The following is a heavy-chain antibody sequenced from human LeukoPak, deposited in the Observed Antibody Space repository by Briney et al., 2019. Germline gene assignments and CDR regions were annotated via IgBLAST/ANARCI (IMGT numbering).Heavy chain of an antibody. D-gene: IGHD4-23*01. Sequence: GGSLRLYCAASGFAFKTYAMSWVRQAPGKGLEWVPDISASGGSTYYADSVKGRFTTSRDNSKNTLYLQMNSLRAEDTAVYYCAKDRTTVVTKYNFDYWGQGTLVTVSS. CDR2: ISASGGST. CDR1: GFAFKTYA. J-gene: IGHJ4*02. CDR3: AKDRTTVVTKYNFDY. V-gene: IGHV3-23*01.